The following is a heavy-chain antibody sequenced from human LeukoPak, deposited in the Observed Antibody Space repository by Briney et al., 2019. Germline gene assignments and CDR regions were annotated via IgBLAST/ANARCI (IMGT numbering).Heavy chain of an antibody. CDR3: ARHVYGGKPFSLDAVDI. CDR1: GYSINSGYY. CDR2: IYHSGNT. D-gene: IGHD4-23*01. V-gene: IGHV4-38-2*01. J-gene: IGHJ3*02. Sequence: SETLSLTCAVSGYSINSGYYWGWIRQPPGKGLEWIGSIYHSGNTYYNPSLKSRVNISLDTSKNQFSLKLSSVTAADTAMYYCARHVYGGKPFSLDAVDIWGQGTMVTVSS.